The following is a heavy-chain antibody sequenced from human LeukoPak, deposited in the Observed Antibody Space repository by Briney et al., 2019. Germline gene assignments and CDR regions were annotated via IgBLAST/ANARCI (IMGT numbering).Heavy chain of an antibody. Sequence: SETLSLTCAVYGGSFSGYYWSWIRQPPGKGLEWIGEINHSGSTNYNPSLKSRVTISVDTSKNQFSLKLSSVTAADTAVYYCARACYDFWSGYFDYWGQGTVVTVSS. V-gene: IGHV4-34*01. CDR3: ARACYDFWSGYFDY. D-gene: IGHD3-3*01. CDR2: INHSGST. J-gene: IGHJ4*02. CDR1: GGSFSGYY.